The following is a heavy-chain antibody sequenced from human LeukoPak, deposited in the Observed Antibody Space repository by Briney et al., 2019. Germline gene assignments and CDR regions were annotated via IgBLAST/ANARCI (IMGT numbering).Heavy chain of an antibody. Sequence: GGSLRLSCAASGFTFSSYAMSWVCQDPGKGLEWVSAISGSGGSTYYADSVKGRFTISRDNSKNTLYLQMNSLRAEDTAVYYCAKDHRKAAAGTFDYWGQGTLVTVSS. D-gene: IGHD6-13*01. J-gene: IGHJ4*02. V-gene: IGHV3-23*01. CDR1: GFTFSSYA. CDR2: ISGSGGST. CDR3: AKDHRKAAAGTFDY.